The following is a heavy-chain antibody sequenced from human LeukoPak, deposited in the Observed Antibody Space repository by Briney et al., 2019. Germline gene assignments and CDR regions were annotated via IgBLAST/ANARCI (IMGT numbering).Heavy chain of an antibody. J-gene: IGHJ4*02. CDR2: INHSGST. Sequence: SETLSLTCAVYGGSFSGYYWSWIRQPPGKGLEWIGEINHSGSTNYNPSLKSRVTISVDTSKNQFSLKLSSVTAADTAVYYCARGASSTVVVPAPIISSHFDYWGQGTLVTVSS. CDR3: ARGASSTVVVPAPIISSHFDY. V-gene: IGHV4-34*01. D-gene: IGHD2-2*01. CDR1: GGSFSGYY.